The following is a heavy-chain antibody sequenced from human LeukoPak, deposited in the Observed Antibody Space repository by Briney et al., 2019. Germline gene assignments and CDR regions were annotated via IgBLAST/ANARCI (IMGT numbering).Heavy chain of an antibody. V-gene: IGHV3-23*01. Sequence: AGGSLRLSCAASGFTFSSYAMSWVCQAPGEGLEWVSGISSSGGSTYYADSVKGRFTMTRDNSKNTLYLQMNSLRAEDTAVYYCAKGNQGAEGSGSYLVPLDDWGQGTLVTVSS. CDR3: AKGNQGAEGSGSYLVPLDD. J-gene: IGHJ4*02. D-gene: IGHD3-10*01. CDR2: ISSSGGST. CDR1: GFTFSSYA.